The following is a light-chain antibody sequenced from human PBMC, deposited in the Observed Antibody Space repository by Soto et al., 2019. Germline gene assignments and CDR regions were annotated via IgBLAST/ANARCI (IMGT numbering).Light chain of an antibody. Sequence: IVLTQSPGTLSLSPGERATLSCRASRSVSASYLAWYQQKPGQAPRLLIYGASSRATGFPDRFSGSGSGTDFTLTISRLEPEDSATYFCQQYDDLPLTFGGGTKVEVK. CDR2: GAS. CDR1: RSVSASY. J-gene: IGKJ4*01. V-gene: IGKV3-20*01. CDR3: QQYDDLPLT.